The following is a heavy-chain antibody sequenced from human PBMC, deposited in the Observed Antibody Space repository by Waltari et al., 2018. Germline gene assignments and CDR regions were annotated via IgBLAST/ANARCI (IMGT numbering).Heavy chain of an antibody. CDR2: INPNSGGT. CDR1: GYTFTGYY. CDR3: ASDPAYCGGDCSFDL. V-gene: IGHV1-2*02. J-gene: IGHJ2*01. D-gene: IGHD2-21*02. Sequence: QVQLVQSGAEVKKPGASVKVSCKASGYTFTGYYMHWVRQAPGQGLEWMGWINPNSGGTNYAQKFQGRVTMTRDTSSSTAYMELSRLRSDDTAVYYCASDPAYCGGDCSFDLWGRGTLVTVSS.